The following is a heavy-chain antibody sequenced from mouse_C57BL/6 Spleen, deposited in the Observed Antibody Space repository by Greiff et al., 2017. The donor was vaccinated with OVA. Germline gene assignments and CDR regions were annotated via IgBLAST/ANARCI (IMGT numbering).Heavy chain of an antibody. D-gene: IGHD1-1*01. J-gene: IGHJ2*01. CDR2: IYPSDSET. CDR1: GYTFTNYW. V-gene: IGHV1-61*01. CDR3: ARAYGSSPDY. Sequence: QVQLQQPGAELVRPGSSVKLSCKASGYTFTNYWMDWVKQRPGQGLEWIGNIYPSDSETHYNQKFKDKATLTVDKSSSTAYMQLSSLTSEDSAVYYCARAYGSSPDYWGQGTTLTVSS.